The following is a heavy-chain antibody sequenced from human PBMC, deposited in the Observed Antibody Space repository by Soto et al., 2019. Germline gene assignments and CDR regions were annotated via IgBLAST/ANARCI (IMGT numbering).Heavy chain of an antibody. Sequence: LRLSCAASGFTFSDYYMSWIRQGPGKGLEWVSYISSSGSTIYYADSVKGRFTISRDNAKNSLYLQMNSLRAEDTAVYYCARVDENCSSTSCYVDVWGKGTTVTVS. V-gene: IGHV3-11*01. J-gene: IGHJ6*03. D-gene: IGHD2-2*01. CDR1: GFTFSDYY. CDR2: ISSSGSTI. CDR3: ARVDENCSSTSCYVDV.